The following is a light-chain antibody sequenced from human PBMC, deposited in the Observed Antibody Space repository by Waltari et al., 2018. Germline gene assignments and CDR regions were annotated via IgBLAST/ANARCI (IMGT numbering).Light chain of an antibody. CDR3: QTGGHGTWV. CDR1: RGHSSNA. Sequence: QLVLTQSPSASASLGASVKLTCTLSRGHSSNATASHQQQPLKGPRYLMKVNSDGSHRKGDDIPDRFSGSSSGAERYLTISSLQSEDEADYYCQTGGHGTWVFGGGTKLTVL. CDR2: VNSDGSH. J-gene: IGLJ3*02. V-gene: IGLV4-69*01.